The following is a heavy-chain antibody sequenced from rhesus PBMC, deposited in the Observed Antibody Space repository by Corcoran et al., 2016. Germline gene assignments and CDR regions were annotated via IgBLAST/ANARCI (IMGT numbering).Heavy chain of an antibody. CDR2: ISRSGGSN. Sequence: QLQLQESGPGLVKPSETLSLTCAVSGGSISSDYWTWIRQPPGKGLEWIGRISRSGGSNDYNPSLKSRGTNSTDTSKNQFSLMLSSVTAADTAVYYCASNTVGTVWGSSYFHYWGQGVLVTVSS. D-gene: IGHD5-24*01. V-gene: IGHV4-173*01. J-gene: IGHJ4*01. CDR1: GGSISSDY. CDR3: ASNTVGTVWGSSYFHY.